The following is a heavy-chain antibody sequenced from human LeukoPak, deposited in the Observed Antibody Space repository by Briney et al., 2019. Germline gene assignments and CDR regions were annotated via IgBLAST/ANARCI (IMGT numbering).Heavy chain of an antibody. CDR1: GGSISSYY. J-gene: IGHJ6*03. CDR3: ARDGGQLGLYYYYYMDV. Sequence: SETLSLTCTVSGGSISSYYWSWIRQPPGKGLEWIGYIYYSGSTNYNPSLKSRVTISADTSKNQFSLKLSSVTAADTAVYYCARDGGQLGLYYYYYMDVWGKGTTVTVSS. V-gene: IGHV4-59*01. D-gene: IGHD6-6*01. CDR2: IYYSGST.